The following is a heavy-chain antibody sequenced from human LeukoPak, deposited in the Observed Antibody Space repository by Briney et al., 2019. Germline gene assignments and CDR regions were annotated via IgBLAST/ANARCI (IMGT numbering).Heavy chain of an antibody. CDR1: GFTFSSYG. CDR3: AKDDDFWRGYSDN. Sequence: GGSLRLSCAASGFTFSSYGMHWVRQAPGKGLEWVAVISYDGTNKYYTDSVKGRFTISRDNSKNTLYLQMNSLRAEDTAVYFCAKDDDFWRGYSDNWGQGTLVTVSS. D-gene: IGHD3-3*01. V-gene: IGHV3-30*18. J-gene: IGHJ4*02. CDR2: ISYDGTNK.